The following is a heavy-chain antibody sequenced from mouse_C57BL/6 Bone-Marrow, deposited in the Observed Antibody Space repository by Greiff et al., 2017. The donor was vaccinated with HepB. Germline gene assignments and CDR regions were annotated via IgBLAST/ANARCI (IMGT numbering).Heavy chain of an antibody. CDR1: GYTFTSYW. CDR3: ARGYGSSYGWYFDV. Sequence: VQLQQPGAELVKPGASVKLSCKASGYTFTSYWMHWVKQRPGQGLEWIGMIHPNSGSTNYNEKFKSKATLTVDKSSSTAYMQLSSLTSEDSAVYYCARGYGSSYGWYFDVWGTGTTVTVSS. D-gene: IGHD1-1*01. V-gene: IGHV1-64*01. CDR2: IHPNSGST. J-gene: IGHJ1*03.